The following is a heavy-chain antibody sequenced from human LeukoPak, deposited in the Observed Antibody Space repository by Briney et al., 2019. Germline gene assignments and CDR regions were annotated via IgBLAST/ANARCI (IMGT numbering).Heavy chain of an antibody. Sequence: SETLSLTCAVYGGSFSGYYWSWIRQPPGKGLEWIGEINHSGSTNYNPSLKSRVTISVDTSKNQFSLKLSSVTAADTAVCYCARRMTIEATINVWGKGTTVTVSS. V-gene: IGHV4-34*01. D-gene: IGHD5-12*01. CDR2: INHSGST. J-gene: IGHJ6*04. CDR1: GGSFSGYY. CDR3: ARRMTIEATINV.